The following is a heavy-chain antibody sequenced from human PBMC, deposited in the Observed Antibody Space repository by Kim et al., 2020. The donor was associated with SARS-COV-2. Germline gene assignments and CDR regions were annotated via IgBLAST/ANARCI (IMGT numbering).Heavy chain of an antibody. CDR3: ARAFAPGRGYSGYDFDY. Sequence: ASVKVSCKASGYTFTSYGISWVRQAPGQGLEWMGWISAYNGNTNYAQKLQGRVTMTTDTSTSTAYMELRSLRSDDTAVYYCARAFAPGRGYSGYDFDYWGQGTLVTVSS. CDR1: GYTFTSYG. CDR2: ISAYNGNT. J-gene: IGHJ4*02. V-gene: IGHV1-18*04. D-gene: IGHD5-12*01.